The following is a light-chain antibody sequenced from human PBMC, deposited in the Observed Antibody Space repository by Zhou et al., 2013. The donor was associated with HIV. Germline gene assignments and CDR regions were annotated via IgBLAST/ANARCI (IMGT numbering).Light chain of an antibody. Sequence: EIVLTQSPATLSLSPGDRATLSCRASQSVTSYLAWYQQKPGQAPRLLIFDASNRATGIPARFSGSGSGTDFTLTISRLEPEDFAVYYCQQRNSWPITFGQGTRLEIK. V-gene: IGKV3-11*01. CDR3: QQRNSWPIT. J-gene: IGKJ5*01. CDR1: QSVTSY. CDR2: DAS.